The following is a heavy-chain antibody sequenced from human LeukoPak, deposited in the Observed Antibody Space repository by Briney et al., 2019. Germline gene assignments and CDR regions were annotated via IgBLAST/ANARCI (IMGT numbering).Heavy chain of an antibody. CDR3: AKDADGWEYDAFDI. Sequence: PGRSLTLSCAASRFTFSSYAMHWVRQAPGKGLEWLAVISYDGSNKYYADSVKGRFTISRDNSKNTLYLQMNSLRAEDTAVYYCAKDADGWEYDAFDIWGQGTMVTVSS. J-gene: IGHJ3*02. CDR1: RFTFSSYA. D-gene: IGHD1-26*01. CDR2: ISYDGSNK. V-gene: IGHV3-30*04.